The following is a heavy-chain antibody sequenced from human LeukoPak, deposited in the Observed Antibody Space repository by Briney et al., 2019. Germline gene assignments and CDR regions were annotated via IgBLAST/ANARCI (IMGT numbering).Heavy chain of an antibody. D-gene: IGHD6-13*01. CDR1: GFTFSNDW. V-gene: IGHV3-74*01. J-gene: IGHJ4*02. CDR2: IPNDGSST. CDR3: VRWHLATAGAFN. Sequence: QPGGSLRLSCAASGFTFSNDWMHWVRHAPGKGLMWVSRIPNDGSSTTYADSVKGRFTISRDNAKNTVYLQMNSLRAEDTAVYYCVRWHLATAGAFNWGQGTLVTVSS.